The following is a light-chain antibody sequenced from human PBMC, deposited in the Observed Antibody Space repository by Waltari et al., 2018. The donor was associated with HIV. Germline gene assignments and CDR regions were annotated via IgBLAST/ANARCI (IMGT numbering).Light chain of an antibody. J-gene: IGLJ1*01. CDR3: CSYAGSSTYV. Sequence: QSALTQPASVSGSPGQSITISCTGTSSDVGAYNYVSWYQQHPRKAPKLMIYDVTKRPSVVSNLFSGSQSANTASLTISGLQAEDEADYYCCSYAGSSTYVFGSGTKVTVL. CDR1: SSDVGAYNY. V-gene: IGLV2-23*02. CDR2: DVT.